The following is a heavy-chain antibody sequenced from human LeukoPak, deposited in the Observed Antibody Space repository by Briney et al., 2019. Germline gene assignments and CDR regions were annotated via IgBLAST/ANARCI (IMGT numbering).Heavy chain of an antibody. V-gene: IGHV1-69*01. CDR2: IIPIFGTA. CDR3: ASQLNSVVAAFEYFQH. J-gene: IGHJ1*01. D-gene: IGHD2-15*01. CDR1: GGTFSSYA. Sequence: SVKVSCKASGGTFSSYAISWVRQAPGQGLEWMGGIIPIFGTANYAQKFQGRVTITADESTSTAYMELSSLRSKDTAVYYCASQLNSVVAAFEYFQHWGQGTLVTVSS.